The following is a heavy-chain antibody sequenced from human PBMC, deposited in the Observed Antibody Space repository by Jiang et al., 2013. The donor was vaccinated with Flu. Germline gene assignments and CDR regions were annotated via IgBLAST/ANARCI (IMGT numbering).Heavy chain of an antibody. J-gene: IGHJ5*02. CDR3: ARGLAGSDFWSGYSGVDYFDP. D-gene: IGHD3-3*01. Sequence: GSGLVKPSQTLSLTCTVSGGSISSGGSSWSWIRQHPGKGLESIGHIYYSGSTYYTYYNPSLKSRVTISADTSNNKFSLKLSSVTAADTAVYYCARGLAGSDFWSGYSGVDYFDPWAREPWSPSPQ. CDR1: GGSISSGGSS. V-gene: IGHV4-31*03. CDR2: IYYSGSTYYT.